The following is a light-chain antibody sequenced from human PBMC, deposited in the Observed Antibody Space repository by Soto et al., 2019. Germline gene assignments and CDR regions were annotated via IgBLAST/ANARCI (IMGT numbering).Light chain of an antibody. CDR2: KAS. J-gene: IGKJ1*01. CDR1: QTISSW. Sequence: DIQMTHSPSTRSGSVGDRVTITCRASQTISSWLAWYQQKPGKAPKLLIYKASTLKSGVPSRFSGSGSGTEFTLTISSLQPDAFANYYCQHYNSYSEAFGQGTKVDIK. V-gene: IGKV1-5*03. CDR3: QHYNSYSEA.